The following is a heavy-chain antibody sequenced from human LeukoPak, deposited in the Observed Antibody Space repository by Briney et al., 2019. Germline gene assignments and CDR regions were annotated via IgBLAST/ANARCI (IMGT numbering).Heavy chain of an antibody. CDR2: IYYSGST. J-gene: IGHJ6*02. CDR1: GGSISSYY. Sequence: SETLSLTCTVSGGSISSYYWSWIRQPPGKGLEWIGYIYYSGSTNYNPSLKSRVTISVDTSKNQFSLKLSSVTAADTAVYYCARKMGSSWNSPSMDVWGQGTTVTVSS. V-gene: IGHV4-59*01. D-gene: IGHD2-15*01. CDR3: ARKMGSSWNSPSMDV.